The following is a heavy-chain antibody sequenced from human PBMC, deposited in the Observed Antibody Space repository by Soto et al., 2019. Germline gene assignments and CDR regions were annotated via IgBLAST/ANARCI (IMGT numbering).Heavy chain of an antibody. Sequence: SVKVSCKASGGTFSSYAISWVRQAPGQGLEWMGGIIPIFGTANYAQKFQGRVTITADESTSTAYMGLSSLRSEDTAVYYCARANYDFWSGYGMDVWGQGTTVTVSS. J-gene: IGHJ6*02. V-gene: IGHV1-69*13. CDR3: ARANYDFWSGYGMDV. D-gene: IGHD3-3*01. CDR2: IIPIFGTA. CDR1: GGTFSSYA.